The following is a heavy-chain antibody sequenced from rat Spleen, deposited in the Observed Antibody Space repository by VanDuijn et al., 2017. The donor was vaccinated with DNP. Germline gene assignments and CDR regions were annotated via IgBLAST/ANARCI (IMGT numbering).Heavy chain of an antibody. J-gene: IGHJ2*01. V-gene: IGHV2-6*01. CDR1: GFSLASFS. Sequence: QVQLKESGPDLVQPSQTLSLTCTVSGFSLASFSVGWVRQSPGKGLEWIAAVSNGGNTYYNSVLKSRLSISRDTSKSQVFLKMNSLRTEDTAMYFCARSDYWGQGVMVTVSS. CDR2: VSNGGNT. CDR3: ARSDY.